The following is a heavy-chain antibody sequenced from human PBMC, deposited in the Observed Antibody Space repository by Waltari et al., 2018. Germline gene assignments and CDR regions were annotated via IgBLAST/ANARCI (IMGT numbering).Heavy chain of an antibody. V-gene: IGHV3-7*01. Sequence: EAHLVQSGGGLVQPGGSLTLSCAASGFPISRFWMTWIRQAPGQGLQWVAHIGPDGSDKYYVDSVKGRFTISRDNAENSLLLQMSSLRVEDTALYYCVGWNDPINSWGQGTLVAVSS. J-gene: IGHJ4*02. CDR2: IGPDGSDK. CDR1: GFPISRFW. CDR3: VGWNDPINS. D-gene: IGHD1-1*01.